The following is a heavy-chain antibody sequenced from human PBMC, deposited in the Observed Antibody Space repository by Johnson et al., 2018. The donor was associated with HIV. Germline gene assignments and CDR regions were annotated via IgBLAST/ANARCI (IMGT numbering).Heavy chain of an antibody. CDR3: ARRGITIVADAFDI. Sequence: EVQLVESGGGVARPGGSLRLSCAASGFTFDDYGMSWVRQAPGKGLEWVSGIDWSGGRTGYADYVKGRFTISRDNAKKLLYLQMYSLRAEDTAFYYCARRGITIVADAFDIWGQGTMVTVSS. CDR1: GFTFDDYG. D-gene: IGHD3-10*01. V-gene: IGHV3-20*04. J-gene: IGHJ3*02. CDR2: IDWSGGRT.